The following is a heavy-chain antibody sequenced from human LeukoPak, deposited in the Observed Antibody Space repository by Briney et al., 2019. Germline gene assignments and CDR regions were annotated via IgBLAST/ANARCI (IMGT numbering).Heavy chain of an antibody. J-gene: IGHJ5*02. CDR1: GFTFSSYS. D-gene: IGHD6-13*01. CDR3: ARGGYSSSWYPPPWFDP. CDR2: ISSSSSYI. Sequence: PGGSLRLSCAASGFTFSSYSMNWVRQAPGKGLEWVSSISSSSSYIYYADSVKGRFTISRDNAKNSLYLQMSSLRAEDTAVYYCARGGYSSSWYPPPWFDPGGQGTLVTVSS. V-gene: IGHV3-21*01.